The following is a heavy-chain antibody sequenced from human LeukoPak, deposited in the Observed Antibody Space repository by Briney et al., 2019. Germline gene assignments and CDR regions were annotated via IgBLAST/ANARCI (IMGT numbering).Heavy chain of an antibody. V-gene: IGHV1-18*01. CDR1: GYTFTSYG. CDR3: ARDRYCSGGSCYFFGPHLPYDV. D-gene: IGHD2-15*01. CDR2: ISAYNGNT. J-gene: IGHJ6*02. Sequence: ASVKVSCKASGYTFTSYGISWVRQAPGQGLEWMGWISAYNGNTNYAQKLQGRVTMTTDTSTSTAYMELRSLRSDDTAVYYCARDRYCSGGSCYFFGPHLPYDVWGQGTTVTVSS.